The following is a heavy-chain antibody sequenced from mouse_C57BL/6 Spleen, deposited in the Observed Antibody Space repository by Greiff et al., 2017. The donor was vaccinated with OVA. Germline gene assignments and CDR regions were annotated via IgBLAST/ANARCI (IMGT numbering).Heavy chain of an antibody. CDR2: INPNNGGT. CDR1: GYTFTDYY. Sequence: EVQLQQSGPELVKPGASVKISCKASGYTFTDYYMNWVKQSHGKSLEWIGDINPNNGGTSYNQKFKGKATLTVDKSSSTAYMELRSLTSEDSAVYYCARWLSYAMDYWGQGTSVTVSA. J-gene: IGHJ4*01. D-gene: IGHD2-2*01. CDR3: ARWLSYAMDY. V-gene: IGHV1-26*01.